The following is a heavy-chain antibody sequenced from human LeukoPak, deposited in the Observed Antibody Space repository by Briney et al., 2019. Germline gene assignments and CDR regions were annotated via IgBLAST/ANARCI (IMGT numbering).Heavy chain of an antibody. CDR2: ISWNSGSI. D-gene: IGHD1-26*01. Sequence: GGSLRLSCAASGFTFDDYAMHWVRQAPGKGLEWVSGISWNSGSIGYADSAKGRFTISRDNAKNSLYLQMNSLRAEDTALYYCAKVERSGSYDYWGQGTLVTVSS. J-gene: IGHJ4*02. CDR1: GFTFDDYA. CDR3: AKVERSGSYDY. V-gene: IGHV3-9*01.